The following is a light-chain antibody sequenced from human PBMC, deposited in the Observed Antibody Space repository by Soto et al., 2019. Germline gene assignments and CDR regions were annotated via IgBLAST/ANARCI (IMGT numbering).Light chain of an antibody. CDR2: LGS. V-gene: IGKV2-28*01. CDR1: QSLLHSNGYNY. J-gene: IGKJ4*01. CDR3: MQALQTPRT. Sequence: DIGMTQSPLSLPVTPGEPASISCRSSQSLLHSNGYNYLDWYLQKPGQSPQLLIYLGSNRASGVPDRFGGSGSGTDFTLKISRVEAEDVGVYYCMQALQTPRTFGGGTKVEIK.